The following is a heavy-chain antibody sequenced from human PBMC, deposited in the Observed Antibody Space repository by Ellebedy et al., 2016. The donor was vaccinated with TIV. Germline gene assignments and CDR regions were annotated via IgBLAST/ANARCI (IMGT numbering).Heavy chain of an antibody. CDR1: GFTFSSYW. CDR2: IKQDGSEK. Sequence: GESLKISXAASGFTFSSYWMTWVRQAPGKGLEWVANIKQDGSEKNYVDSVKVRFTISRDNAKNSLHLQMNSLRADDTAVYYCARGDVWGKGTTVTVSS. V-gene: IGHV3-7*01. J-gene: IGHJ6*04. CDR3: ARGDV.